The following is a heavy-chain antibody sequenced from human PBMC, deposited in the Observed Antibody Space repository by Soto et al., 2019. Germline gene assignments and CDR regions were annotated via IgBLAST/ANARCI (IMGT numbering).Heavy chain of an antibody. D-gene: IGHD3-10*01. V-gene: IGHV1-8*01. CDR1: GYTFTSYD. CDR3: ARGVTRGSFPPFDL. J-gene: IGHJ2*01. CDR2: MNPNSGNT. Sequence: GASVKVSCKASGYTFTSYDINWVRQATGQGLEWMGWMNPNSGNTGYAQKFQGRVTITADQFTSTVYLELSGLRSDDTAVYYCARGVTRGSFPPFDLWG.